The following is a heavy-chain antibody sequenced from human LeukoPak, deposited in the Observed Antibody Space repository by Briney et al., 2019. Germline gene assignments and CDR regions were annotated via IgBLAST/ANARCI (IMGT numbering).Heavy chain of an antibody. CDR2: IYYSGST. D-gene: IGHD6-13*01. V-gene: IGHV4-39*07. J-gene: IGHJ3*02. Sequence: PSETLSLTCTVSGGSISSSSYYWGWIRQPPGKGLEWIGSIYYSGSTNYNPSLKSRVTISVDTSKNQFSLKLSSVTAADTAVYYCARLARWAAAGTWAFDIWGQGTMVTVSS. CDR3: ARLARWAAAGTWAFDI. CDR1: GGSISSSSYY.